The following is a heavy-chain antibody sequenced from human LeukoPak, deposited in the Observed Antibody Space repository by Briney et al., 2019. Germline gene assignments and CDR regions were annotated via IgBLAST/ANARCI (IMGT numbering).Heavy chain of an antibody. D-gene: IGHD2-21*01. Sequence: SETLSLTCTVSGGSISSSRYSWGWIRQPPGKGLEWMGSIYYSGSTYYNPPLKSRVTISVDTSKNQFSLKLSSVTAADTAVYYCARHGLFTYYAMDVWGQGATVTVSS. CDR1: GGSISSSRYS. J-gene: IGHJ6*02. CDR2: IYYSGST. CDR3: ARHGLFTYYAMDV. V-gene: IGHV4-39*01.